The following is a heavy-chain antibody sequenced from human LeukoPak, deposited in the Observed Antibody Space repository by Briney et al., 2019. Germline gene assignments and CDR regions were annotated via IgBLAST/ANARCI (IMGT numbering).Heavy chain of an antibody. CDR1: GGSFSGYY. V-gene: IGHV4-34*01. Sequence: PSETLSLTCAVYGGSFSGYYWSWIRQPPGKGLEWIGEINHSGSTNYNPSLKSRVTISVDTSKNQFSLKLSSVTAADTAVYYCARGLSKIALDYWGQGTLVTVSS. D-gene: IGHD2-15*01. CDR2: INHSGST. J-gene: IGHJ4*02. CDR3: ARGLSKIALDY.